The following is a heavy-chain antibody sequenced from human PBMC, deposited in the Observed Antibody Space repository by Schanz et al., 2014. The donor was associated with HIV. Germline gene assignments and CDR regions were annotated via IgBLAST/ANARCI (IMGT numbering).Heavy chain of an antibody. J-gene: IGHJ4*02. D-gene: IGHD4-17*01. CDR1: GFTFRTHG. CDR2: ISYDGSIK. V-gene: IGHV3-30*18. CDR3: AKASVTDYCDY. Sequence: QVQLVESGGGVVQPGRSLRLSCAASGFTFRTHGIHWVRQAPAKGLEWVAVISYDGSIKEYADSVKGRFAISRDNSKNTVYLQMNSLRAEDTAVYFCAKASVTDYCDYWGQGTLVTVSS.